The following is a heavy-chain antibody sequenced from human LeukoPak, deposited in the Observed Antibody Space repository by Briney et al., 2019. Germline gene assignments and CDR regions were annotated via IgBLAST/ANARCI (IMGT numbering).Heavy chain of an antibody. J-gene: IGHJ3*02. D-gene: IGHD6-13*01. V-gene: IGHV1-2*04. CDR3: ARGIAAAGLDAFDI. CDR2: INPNSGGT. Sequence: GASVKVSCTASGYTFTGYYMHWVRQAPGQGLEWMGWINPNSGGTNYAQKFQGWVTMTRDTSISTAYMELSRLRSDDTAVYYCARGIAAAGLDAFDIWGQGTMVTVSS. CDR1: GYTFTGYY.